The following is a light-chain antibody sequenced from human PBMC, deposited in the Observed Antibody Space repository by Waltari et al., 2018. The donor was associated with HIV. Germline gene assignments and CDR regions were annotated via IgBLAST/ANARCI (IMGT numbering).Light chain of an antibody. Sequence: EIVLTQSPDTLSLSPGERATLSCRASQSVNSFLAWYQQKPGRAPRLLIDYTSSRATGISARFSGSGSGTDFTLTISSLEPEDFAFYYCQQRSNWPITFGPGTKVDIK. V-gene: IGKV3-11*01. CDR3: QQRSNWPIT. CDR1: QSVNSF. CDR2: YTS. J-gene: IGKJ3*01.